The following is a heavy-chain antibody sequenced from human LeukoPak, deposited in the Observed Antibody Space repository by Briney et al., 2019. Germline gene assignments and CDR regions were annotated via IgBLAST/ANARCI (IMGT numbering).Heavy chain of an antibody. CDR2: INPNSGGT. Sequence: ASVNVCCTASGYTFTGYYIHWVRQAPGQGLEWMGWINPNSGGTKYSQEYQGRVTMTRDTSITTAYMDLSRLTSDDTAVYYCAFGGERYSSGWYGDYWGQGTLVTVSS. D-gene: IGHD6-19*01. V-gene: IGHV1-2*02. CDR3: AFGGERYSSGWYGDY. CDR1: GYTFTGYY. J-gene: IGHJ4*02.